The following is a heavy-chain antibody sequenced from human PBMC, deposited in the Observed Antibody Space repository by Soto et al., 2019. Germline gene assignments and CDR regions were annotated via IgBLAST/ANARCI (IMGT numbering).Heavy chain of an antibody. J-gene: IGHJ6*02. CDR2: IKQDGSEK. CDR3: ARIASAGRGWDV. Sequence: EVQLVESGGGLVQPGGSLRLSCAASGFTFSSYWMSWVRQAPVKGLEWVGNIKQDGSEKNYVDFVEGRFTISRDNAENSLYLERNSLGAEDTAVYYCARIASAGRGWDVWGQGTTVVVSS. V-gene: IGHV3-7*01. CDR1: GFTFSSYW. D-gene: IGHD6-13*01.